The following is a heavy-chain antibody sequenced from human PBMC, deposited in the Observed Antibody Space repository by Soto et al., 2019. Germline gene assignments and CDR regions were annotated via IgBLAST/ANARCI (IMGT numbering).Heavy chain of an antibody. V-gene: IGHV3-7*01. CDR3: AVIAAAGRYYGMDV. CDR2: IKQDGSEK. Sequence: PGGSLRLSCAASGFTFSSYWMSWVRQAPGKGLEWVANIKQDGSEKYYVDSVKGRFTISRDSAKNSLYLQMDSLRAEDTAVYYCAVIAAAGRYYGMDVWGQGTTVTV. CDR1: GFTFSSYW. D-gene: IGHD6-13*01. J-gene: IGHJ6*02.